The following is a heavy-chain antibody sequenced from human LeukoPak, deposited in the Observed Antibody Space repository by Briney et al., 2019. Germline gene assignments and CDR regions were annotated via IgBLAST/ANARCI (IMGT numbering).Heavy chain of an antibody. J-gene: IGHJ4*02. D-gene: IGHD6-19*01. V-gene: IGHV4-61*02. CDR1: GGSISSGDYY. Sequence: SETLSLTCTVSGGSISSGDYYWSWIRQPAGKGLEWIGRIYTSGSTNYNPSLKSRVTISVDTSKNQFSLKLSSVTAADTAVYYCATEESSGWYYFDYWGQGTLVTVSS. CDR3: ATEESSGWYYFDY. CDR2: IYTSGST.